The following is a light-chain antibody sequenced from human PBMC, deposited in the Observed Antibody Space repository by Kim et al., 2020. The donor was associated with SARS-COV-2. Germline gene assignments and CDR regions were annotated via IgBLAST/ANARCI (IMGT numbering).Light chain of an antibody. V-gene: IGKV1-33*01. CDR3: QKYDKPPGI. CDR2: DAS. CDR1: HDISIY. J-gene: IGKJ2*01. Sequence: DIQMTQSPSSLSASVGDRVTITCQSSHDISIYLNWYQQKPGNAPKLLIYDASNLETGVPSRFRGSGSGTHFTLTISSLQREDFATYYWQKYDKPPGIFGPGTKVDIK.